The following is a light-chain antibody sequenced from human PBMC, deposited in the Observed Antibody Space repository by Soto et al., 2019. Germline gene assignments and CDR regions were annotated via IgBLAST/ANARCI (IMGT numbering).Light chain of an antibody. CDR1: QVIGNN. V-gene: IGKV1-17*01. J-gene: IGKJ2*01. Sequence: DIQMTQSPSSLSASVGDRVTLTCRASQVIGNNLGWYQQKPGKAPKRLIFAAYTLEGGVPSRFSGSGSATEFTLTISSLQPEDFATYCCLQHHTYPFTFGQGTKLEI. CDR2: AAY. CDR3: LQHHTYPFT.